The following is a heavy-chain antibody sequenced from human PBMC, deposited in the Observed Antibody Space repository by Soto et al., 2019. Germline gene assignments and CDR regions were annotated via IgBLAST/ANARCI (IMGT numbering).Heavy chain of an antibody. Sequence: XESLELYCKTPGCSFTSYWIPWVRQVPEKGLEWMGIIYPADSETRYSPSFQGQVTISADKSIRVTYLQLNSLKASDTAIYYCARVGGGPGARGTYYAPFDYWGQGTQVTVSS. CDR2: IYPADSET. V-gene: IGHV5-51*01. D-gene: IGHD3-10*01. CDR3: ARVGGGPGARGTYYAPFDY. J-gene: IGHJ4*02. CDR1: GCSFTSYW.